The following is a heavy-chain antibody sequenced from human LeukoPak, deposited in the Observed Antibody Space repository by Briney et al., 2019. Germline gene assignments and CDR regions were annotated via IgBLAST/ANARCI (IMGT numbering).Heavy chain of an antibody. D-gene: IGHD6-19*01. CDR1: GGSFSGYY. Sequence: SETLSLTCAVYGGSFSGYYWSWIRQPPGKGLEWIGEINHSGSTNYNPSLKSRVTKSVDTSKNQFSLKLSSVTAADTAVYYCARSTVAGVYYFDYWGQGTLVTVSS. V-gene: IGHV4-34*01. CDR2: INHSGST. J-gene: IGHJ4*02. CDR3: ARSTVAGVYYFDY.